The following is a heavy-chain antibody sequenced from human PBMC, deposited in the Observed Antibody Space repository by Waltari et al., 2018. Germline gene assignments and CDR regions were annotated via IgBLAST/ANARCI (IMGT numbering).Heavy chain of an antibody. V-gene: IGHV4-39*01. CDR2: IYRSGCP. J-gene: IGHJ4*02. Sequence: QLQQSGAGLVKPSETLSLTCTVSGASVTSGNHQWGWIRQSPGKGLEWIGSIYRSGCPYYNPSLKSRATISLDTSTNQFSLNLTSVTAADTAIYYCAKDRDYASGSPPDFWGQGTLVTVSS. CDR3: AKDRDYASGSPPDF. CDR1: GASVTSGNHQ. D-gene: IGHD3-10*01.